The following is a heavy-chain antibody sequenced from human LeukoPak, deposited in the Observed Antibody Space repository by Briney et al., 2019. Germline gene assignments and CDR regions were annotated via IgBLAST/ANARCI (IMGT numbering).Heavy chain of an antibody. CDR3: AKDRGIISDY. CDR2: ITLSRTTI. CDR1: GFTFSSYS. J-gene: IGHJ4*02. V-gene: IGHV3-48*01. Sequence: GVLRLSCAASGFTFSSYSMNWVRQAPGKGLEWISYITLSRTTIYYADSVKGRFTISRDNAKNSLYLQMNSLRVEDTAVYYCAKDRGIISDYWGQGTLVTVSS. D-gene: IGHD3-10*01.